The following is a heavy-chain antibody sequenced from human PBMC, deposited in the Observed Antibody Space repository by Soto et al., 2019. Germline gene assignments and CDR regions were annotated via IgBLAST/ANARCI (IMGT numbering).Heavy chain of an antibody. J-gene: IGHJ4*02. CDR2: ISGDGGST. D-gene: IGHD6-6*01. V-gene: IGHV3-23*01. CDR1: GFTFSSYA. CDR3: ARGTEYSSSSAADH. Sequence: GGSLRLSCTPSGFTFSSYAMGWVRQAPGKGLEWVSGISGDGGSTYYADSVKGRFTMSRDNSKNTLYLQMNSLRAEDTFVYYCARGTEYSSSSAADHWGQGTLVTVSS.